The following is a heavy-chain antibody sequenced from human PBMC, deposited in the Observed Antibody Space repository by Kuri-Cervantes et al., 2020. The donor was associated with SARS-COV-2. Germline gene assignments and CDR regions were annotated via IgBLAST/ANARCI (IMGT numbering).Heavy chain of an antibody. V-gene: IGHV3-49*03. J-gene: IGHJ6*03. CDR1: GFTFGDYA. CDR3: TTGPSVAVRPDSYFYMDV. D-gene: IGHD3-10*01. CDR2: SRCKACGGTS. Sequence: GGSLRLSCTASGFTFGDYAMNWFRQTPGKGLEWVGFSRCKACGGTSEYAASVKDRFTISRDDTGTIAYLQMNSLKTEDTAVYYCTTGPSVAVRPDSYFYMDVWGKGTTVTVSS.